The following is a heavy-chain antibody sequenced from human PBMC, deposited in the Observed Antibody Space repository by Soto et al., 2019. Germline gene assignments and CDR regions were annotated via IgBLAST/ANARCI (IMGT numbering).Heavy chain of an antibody. V-gene: IGHV4-30-4*01. D-gene: IGHD3-10*01. J-gene: IGHJ5*02. CDR3: SRGSTYDGFLT. CDR1: GDSMGSGDYY. CDR2: IYYIGTT. Sequence: QVQLQESGPGLVKPSQTLSLTCTVSGDSMGSGDYYWTWIRQHPGKGLEWIGYIYYIGTTFYNPSLESRVNISIETAKNHCSLRLTSVPAADTAVYYCSRGSTYDGFLTWGQGPLVTVSS.